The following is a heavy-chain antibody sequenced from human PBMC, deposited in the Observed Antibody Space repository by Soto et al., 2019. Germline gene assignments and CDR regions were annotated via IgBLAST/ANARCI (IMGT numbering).Heavy chain of an antibody. CDR2: ISSSSSYI. J-gene: IGHJ6*02. Sequence: GGSLRLSCAASGFTFSSYSMNWVRQAPGKGLEWVSSISSSSSYIYYADSVKGRFTISRDNAKNSLYLQMNSLRAEDTAVYYCASQYCGGDCYLPYYYYGMDVWGQGTTVTVSS. D-gene: IGHD2-21*02. CDR3: ASQYCGGDCYLPYYYYGMDV. V-gene: IGHV3-21*01. CDR1: GFTFSSYS.